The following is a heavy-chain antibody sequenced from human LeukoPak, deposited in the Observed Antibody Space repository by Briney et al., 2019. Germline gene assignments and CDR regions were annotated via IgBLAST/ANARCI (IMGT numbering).Heavy chain of an antibody. CDR3: ARGGGYSYGYRLSYYFDY. Sequence: PSETLSLTCAVSGGSISSGGYSWSWIRQPPGKGLEWIGYIYHSGSTYYNPSLKSRVTISVDRSKNQFSLKLSSVTAADTAVYYCARGGGYSYGYRLSYYFDYWGQGTLVTVSS. CDR1: GGSISSGGYS. CDR2: IYHSGST. D-gene: IGHD5-18*01. J-gene: IGHJ4*02. V-gene: IGHV4-30-2*01.